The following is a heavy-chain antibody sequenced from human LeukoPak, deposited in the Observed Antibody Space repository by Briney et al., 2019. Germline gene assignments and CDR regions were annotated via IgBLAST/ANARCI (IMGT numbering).Heavy chain of an antibody. CDR2: FHYSGTT. D-gene: IGHD3-16*01. J-gene: IGHJ4*02. CDR1: LGSISRGDYY. V-gene: IGHV4-61*08. Sequence: SGTLSLTSTVSLGSISRGDYYWSWIRQPPGKGLEWIGYFHYSGTTNYNPSLKSRVTISVDTSKNQFSLTLSSVTAAHTGVYYCARVDANGGVVDYSSEGTLVTVSS. CDR3: ARVDANGGVVDY.